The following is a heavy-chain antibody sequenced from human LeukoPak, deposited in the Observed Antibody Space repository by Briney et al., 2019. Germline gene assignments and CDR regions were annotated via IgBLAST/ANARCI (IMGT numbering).Heavy chain of an antibody. CDR2: IYYSGST. CDR1: GGSISSYY. J-gene: IGHJ3*02. CDR3: ARVRYDFWSGYQPPDAFDI. D-gene: IGHD3-3*01. V-gene: IGHV4-59*01. Sequence: SETLSLTCTVSGGSISSYYWSWLRQPPGKGLEWIGYIYYSGSTNYNPSLKSRVTISVDTSKNQFSLKLSSVTAADTAVYYCARVRYDFWSGYQPPDAFDIWGQGTMVTVSS.